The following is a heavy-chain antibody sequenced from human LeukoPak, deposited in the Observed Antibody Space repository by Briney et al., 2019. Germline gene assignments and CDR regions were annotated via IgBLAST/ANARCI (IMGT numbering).Heavy chain of an antibody. CDR3: ARHASSGYYYWAGPDYYYYYMDV. D-gene: IGHD3-22*01. J-gene: IGHJ6*03. CDR2: IYSGGGT. Sequence: PGGSLRLSCAASGFIVSNNYMSWVRQAPGKGLEWVSVIYSGGGTHYADSVKGRFTISRDNSKNTLYLQMNSLRAEDTAVYYCARHASSGYYYWAGPDYYYYYMDVWGKGTTVTVSS. CDR1: GFIVSNNY. V-gene: IGHV3-53*01.